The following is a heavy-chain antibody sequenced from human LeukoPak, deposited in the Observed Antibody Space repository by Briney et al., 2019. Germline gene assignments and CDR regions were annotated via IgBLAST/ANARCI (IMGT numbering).Heavy chain of an antibody. V-gene: IGHV1-46*01. CDR1: GYTFTRYY. CDR2: INPRSGST. D-gene: IGHD3-9*01. Sequence: ASVKVSCMASGYTFTRYYILWVRQAPGQGLEWMGIINPRSGSTNYAQKFQGRVTMTRDTSTSTVYMELSSLRSEDTAVYYCARGLDYDILTGPGYGMDVWGQGTTATVSS. J-gene: IGHJ6*02. CDR3: ARGLDYDILTGPGYGMDV.